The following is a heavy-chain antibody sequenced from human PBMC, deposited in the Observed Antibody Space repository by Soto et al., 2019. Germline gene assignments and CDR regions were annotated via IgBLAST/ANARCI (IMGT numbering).Heavy chain of an antibody. CDR1: GYKFTDHR. CDR2: IAPNNGNT. Sequence: ASVKVSCKTSGYKFTDHRIHWVRQAPGQGLEWMGWIAPNNGNTHYVPKFKGRVTMTSDTSTSTAHMELAELTSDDTAVYYCATKLGFTWLTHFDPWGRGTLATVSS. CDR3: ATKLGFTWLTHFDP. V-gene: IGHV1-2*02. J-gene: IGHJ2*01. D-gene: IGHD3-22*01.